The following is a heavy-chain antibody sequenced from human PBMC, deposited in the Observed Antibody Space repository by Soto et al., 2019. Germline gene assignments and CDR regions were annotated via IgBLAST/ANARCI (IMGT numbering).Heavy chain of an antibody. CDR2: IIPIFGTA. CDR3: ASPIKIFGVVNYYYYGMDV. D-gene: IGHD3-3*01. J-gene: IGHJ6*02. CDR1: GGTFSSYA. V-gene: IGHV1-69*06. Sequence: GASVKVSCKASGGTFSSYAISWVRQAPGQGLEWMGGIIPIFGTANYAQKFQGRVTITADKSTSTAYMELSSLRSEDTAVYYCASPIKIFGVVNYYYYGMDVWGQGTTVTVSS.